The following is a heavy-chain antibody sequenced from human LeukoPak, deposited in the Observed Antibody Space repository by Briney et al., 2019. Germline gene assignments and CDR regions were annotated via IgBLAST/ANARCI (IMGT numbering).Heavy chain of an antibody. CDR3: TRGPRGGGYDYVDY. CDR2: IRSKAYSGAT. CDR1: GFTLGDYA. V-gene: IGHV3-49*04. J-gene: IGHJ4*02. D-gene: IGHD5-12*01. Sequence: GRSLRLSCTASGFTLGDYAMSWVRQAPGKGLEWVGFIRSKAYSGATEYAASVKGRFTISRDDSKSVAYLQMNSLKTTDTAVYYCTRGPRGGGYDYVDYWGQGTLVTVSS.